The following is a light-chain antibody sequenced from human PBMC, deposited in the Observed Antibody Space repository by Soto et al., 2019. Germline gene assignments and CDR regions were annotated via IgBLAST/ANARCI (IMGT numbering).Light chain of an antibody. Sequence: DIQMTQSPSSLSASVGDRVTITCRASQGISNYIAWYQQKPGKAPKLLIYAASTLQSGVPSRFSGSGSGTDFTLTINSLQAEDVATYSCQKYSSVPFFGPGTKVDIK. CDR3: QKYSSVPF. J-gene: IGKJ3*01. V-gene: IGKV1-27*01. CDR2: AAS. CDR1: QGISNY.